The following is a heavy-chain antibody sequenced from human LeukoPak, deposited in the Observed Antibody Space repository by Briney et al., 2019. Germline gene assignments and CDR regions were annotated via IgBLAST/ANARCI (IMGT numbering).Heavy chain of an antibody. J-gene: IGHJ4*02. CDR1: GITFRNYG. CDR3: VRGPHIAATSY. V-gene: IGHV3-7*03. D-gene: IGHD6-25*01. Sequence: GRSLRLSCAASGITFRNYGMHWVRQAPGKGLEWVANIKQDGSEKQYVDSVKGRFAISRDNAKKSLYLQINTLRAEDTAVYYCVRGPHIAATSYWGQGTLVTVSS. CDR2: IKQDGSEK.